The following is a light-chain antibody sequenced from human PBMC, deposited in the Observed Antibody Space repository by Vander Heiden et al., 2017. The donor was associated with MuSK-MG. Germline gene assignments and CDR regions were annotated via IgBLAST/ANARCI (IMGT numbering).Light chain of an antibody. Sequence: EIVLTQSPGTLSLSPGERATLSCRASQSVSSSYLAWYQQKPGQAPRLLIYGASSRATGIPDRFSGSGSGTDFTLTISRLEPEDFAVYYCQRYGSSRVTFGPGTKVDIK. CDR1: QSVSSSY. CDR2: GAS. CDR3: QRYGSSRVT. V-gene: IGKV3-20*01. J-gene: IGKJ3*01.